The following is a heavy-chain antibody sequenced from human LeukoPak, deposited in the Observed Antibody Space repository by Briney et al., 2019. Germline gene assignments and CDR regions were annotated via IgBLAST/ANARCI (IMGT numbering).Heavy chain of an antibody. CDR1: GCIVSGDF. Sequence: GGSLRLSCAASGCIVSGDFMSWVRKAPGKGLEWVSVIYSDGSTYYADSVKGRFTISRDNSKNTLDLQMTGLRAEDTAVYYCARERGRGRDSPWFDYWGQGTLVTVSS. J-gene: IGHJ4*02. CDR2: IYSDGST. CDR3: ARERGRGRDSPWFDY. V-gene: IGHV3-53*01. D-gene: IGHD1-26*01.